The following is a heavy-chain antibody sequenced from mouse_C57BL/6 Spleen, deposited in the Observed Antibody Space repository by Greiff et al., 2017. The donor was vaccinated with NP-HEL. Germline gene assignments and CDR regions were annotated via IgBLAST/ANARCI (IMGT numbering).Heavy chain of an antibody. CDR1: GYTFTSYW. D-gene: IGHD1-1*01. V-gene: IGHV1-50*01. Sequence: QVHVKQPGAELVKPGASVKLSCKASGYTFTSYWMQWVKQRPGQGLEWIGEIDPSDSYTNYNQKFKGKATLTVDTSSSTAYMQLSSLTSEDSAVYYCARSHYYGSGAMDYWGQGTSVTVSS. J-gene: IGHJ4*01. CDR2: IDPSDSYT. CDR3: ARSHYYGSGAMDY.